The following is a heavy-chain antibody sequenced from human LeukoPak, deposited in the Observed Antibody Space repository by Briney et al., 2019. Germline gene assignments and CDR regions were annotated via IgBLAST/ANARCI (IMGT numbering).Heavy chain of an antibody. D-gene: IGHD6-19*01. V-gene: IGHV3-7*01. CDR3: ASRAIAVANA. CDR2: IKQDGSEK. CDR1: GFTFNSYW. J-gene: IGHJ4*02. Sequence: PGGSLRLSCAASGFTFNSYWMSWVRQAPGKGLEWVANIKQDGSEKYYADSVKGRFTISRDNSKNTLYLQMNSLRAEDTAVYYCASRAIAVANARGQGTLVTASS.